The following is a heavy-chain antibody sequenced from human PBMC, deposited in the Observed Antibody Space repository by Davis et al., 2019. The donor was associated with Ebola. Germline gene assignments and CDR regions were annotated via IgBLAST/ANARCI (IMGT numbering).Heavy chain of an antibody. J-gene: IGHJ4*02. V-gene: IGHV3-30*18. CDR2: ISFEGSEK. CDR1: GFTFSSYG. Sequence: GGSLRLSCTASGFTFSSYGMHWVRQAPGKGLEWVAAISFEGSEKFYADSVKGRFTISRDNSKNTVYLQMDSLRAEDTAVYFCAKDHRFIVAAVTGLDYWGQGTPVTVSS. D-gene: IGHD5-12*01. CDR3: AKDHRFIVAAVTGLDY.